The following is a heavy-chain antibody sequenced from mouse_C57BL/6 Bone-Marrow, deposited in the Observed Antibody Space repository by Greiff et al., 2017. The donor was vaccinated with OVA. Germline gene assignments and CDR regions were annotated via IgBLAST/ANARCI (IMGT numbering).Heavy chain of an antibody. CDR2: IYHRSGNT. CDR1: GYTFTSYG. Sequence: VQLQQSGAELARPGASVKLSCKASGYTFTSYGISWVKQRTGQGLEWIGEIYHRSGNTYYNEKFKGKATLTADKSSSTAYMELRSLTSEDSAVYFCARRGYYGSSPWGQGTSVTVSS. CDR3: ARRGYYGSSP. V-gene: IGHV1-81*01. D-gene: IGHD1-1*01. J-gene: IGHJ4*01.